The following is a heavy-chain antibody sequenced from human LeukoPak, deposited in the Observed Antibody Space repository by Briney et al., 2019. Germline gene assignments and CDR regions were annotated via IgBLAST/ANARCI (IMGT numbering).Heavy chain of an antibody. J-gene: IGHJ4*02. V-gene: IGHV4-4*02. CDR3: TRARDGPLRYSDY. Sequence: PGGSLRLSCAASGFTIRTFSMNWVRQPPGKGLEWIGAMSHSGTTYYNPSLKSRVTISVDTSKNQFSLRLSSVTAADTAVYYCTRARDGPLRYSDYWGQGTLVTVSS. CDR1: GFTIRTFSM. D-gene: IGHD2-21*01. CDR2: MSHSGTT.